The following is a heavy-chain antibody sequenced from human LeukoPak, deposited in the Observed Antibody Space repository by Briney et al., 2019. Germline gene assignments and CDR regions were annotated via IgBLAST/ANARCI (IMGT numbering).Heavy chain of an antibody. CDR2: IIPIFGTA. CDR3: ARVMDRCSSTSCYPPYFDY. D-gene: IGHD2-2*01. J-gene: IGHJ4*02. CDR1: GGTFSSYA. Sequence: GASVKVSCKASGGTFSSYAISWVRQAPGQGLEWMGGIIPIFGTANYAQKFQGRVTITADESTSTAYMELSSLRSEDTAVYYCARVMDRCSSTSCYPPYFDYWGQGTLVTVSS. V-gene: IGHV1-69*13.